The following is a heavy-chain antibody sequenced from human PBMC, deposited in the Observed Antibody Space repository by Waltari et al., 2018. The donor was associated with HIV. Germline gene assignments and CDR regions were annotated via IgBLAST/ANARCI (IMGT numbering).Heavy chain of an antibody. V-gene: IGHV1-69*04. J-gene: IGHJ4*02. CDR1: GGTFSSYA. Sequence: QVQLVQSGAEVKKPGSSVKVSCKASGGTFSSYAISWVRKAPEQGLEWRGRIIPILGIANYAKKFQGRVTITADKSTSTAYMELSSLRSEDTAVYYGATGLNGGGTLDYWGQGTLVTVSS. CDR2: IIPILGIA. D-gene: IGHD1-7*01. CDR3: ATGLNGGGTLDY.